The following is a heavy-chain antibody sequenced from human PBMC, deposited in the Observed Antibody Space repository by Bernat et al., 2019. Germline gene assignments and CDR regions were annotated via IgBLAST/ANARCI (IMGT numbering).Heavy chain of an antibody. Sequence: QVQLVESGGGVVQPGRSLRLSCAASGFTFSSYGMHWVRQAPGKGLEWVAVISYDGSNKYYADSVKGRFTISRDNSKNTLYLQMNSLKTEDTAVYYCTTLLLQYESVDYWGQGTLVTVSS. V-gene: IGHV3-30*03. CDR3: TTLLLQYESVDY. D-gene: IGHD4-11*01. J-gene: IGHJ4*02. CDR1: GFTFSSYG. CDR2: ISYDGSNK.